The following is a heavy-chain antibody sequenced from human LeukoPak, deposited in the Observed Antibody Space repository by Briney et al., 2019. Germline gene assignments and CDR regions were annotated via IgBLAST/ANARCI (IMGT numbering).Heavy chain of an antibody. CDR3: AKGGKWDVTPFDY. CDR1: GFTFSSYS. Sequence: GGSLRLSCAASGFTFSSYSMNWVRQAPGKGLEWVSSISSSSTYIYYADSVKGRFTVSRDNAKNSLYLQMNSLRAEDTAVYYCAKGGKWDVTPFDYWGQGTLVTVSS. V-gene: IGHV3-21*04. D-gene: IGHD1-26*01. J-gene: IGHJ4*02. CDR2: ISSSSTYI.